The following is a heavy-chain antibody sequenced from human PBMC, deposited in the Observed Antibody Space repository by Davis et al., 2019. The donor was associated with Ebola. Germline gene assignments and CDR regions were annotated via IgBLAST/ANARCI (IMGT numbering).Heavy chain of an antibody. Sequence: ASVKVSCKVSGYTLSELSIHWVRQAPGKGLEWMGGFESEDGETTYAQEFQGRVTLTEDTSTDTAYTELSSLRSEDTAVYYCTSLQEGYRSGGSHYRGRWFDPWGQGTLVTVSS. D-gene: IGHD2-15*01. J-gene: IGHJ5*02. CDR3: TSLQEGYRSGGSHYRGRWFDP. CDR2: FESEDGET. CDR1: GYTLSELS. V-gene: IGHV1-24*01.